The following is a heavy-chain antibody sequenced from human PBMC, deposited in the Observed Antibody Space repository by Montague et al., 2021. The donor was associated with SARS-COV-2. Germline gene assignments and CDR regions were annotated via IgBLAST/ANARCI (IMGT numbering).Heavy chain of an antibody. CDR3: ARGYSGSYYSYFDY. CDR2: ISYDGSNK. Sequence: SLRLSCAASGFTFSSYDMHWVRQAPGKGLEWVAVISYDGSNKYYADSVKGRFTISRDNSKNTLYLQMNSLRAEDTAVYYCARGYSGSYYSYFDYWGQGTLVTVSS. D-gene: IGHD1-26*01. CDR1: GFTFSSYD. J-gene: IGHJ4*02. V-gene: IGHV3-30*04.